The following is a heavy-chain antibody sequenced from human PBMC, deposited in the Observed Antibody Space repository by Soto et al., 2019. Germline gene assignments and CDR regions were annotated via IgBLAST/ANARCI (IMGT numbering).Heavy chain of an antibody. V-gene: IGHV4-31*03. Sequence: QVQLQESGPGLVKPSQTLSLICTVSGGSINIGGYYWSWIRQYPGKGLEWIGYIYHTGSTYYNPSLKSRVTISVDTSRNQFSLKLNSVTAADTAVYYCVRASGYYFPFDFWGQGTQVTVSS. D-gene: IGHD3-22*01. CDR3: VRASGYYFPFDF. J-gene: IGHJ4*02. CDR2: IYHTGST. CDR1: GGSINIGGYY.